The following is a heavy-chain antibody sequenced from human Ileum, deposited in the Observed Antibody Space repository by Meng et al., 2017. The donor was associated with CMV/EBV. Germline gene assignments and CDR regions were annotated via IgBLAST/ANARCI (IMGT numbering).Heavy chain of an antibody. J-gene: IGHJ4*02. CDR3: GKGWSRDLDS. CDR1: GFTFNTYP. Sequence: GESLKISCEASGFTFNTYPMTWVRQVLGKGLEWVSSIGSGGADLYYTDSVKGRFTISRDNSKNTLELHMNSLRVEDTAVYYCGKGWSRDLDSWGQGVLVTVSS. V-gene: IGHV3-23*01. CDR2: IGSGGADL.